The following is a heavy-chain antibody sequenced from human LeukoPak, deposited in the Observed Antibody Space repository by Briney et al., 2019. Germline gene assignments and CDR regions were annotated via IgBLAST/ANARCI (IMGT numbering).Heavy chain of an antibody. V-gene: IGHV3-23*01. CDR2: ISGSGGST. CDR1: GFTFSSYA. Sequence: GGSLRLSCAASGFTFSSYAMSWVRQAPGKGLVWVSAISGSGGSTYYADSVQGRFTTSRDNSKNTLYLQMNSLRADDTALYYRAKDLRDGPFDYWGQGTLLTVSS. J-gene: IGHJ4*02. CDR3: AKDLRDGPFDY.